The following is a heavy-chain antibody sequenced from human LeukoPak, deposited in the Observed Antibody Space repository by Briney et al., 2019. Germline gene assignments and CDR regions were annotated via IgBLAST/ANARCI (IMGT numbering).Heavy chain of an antibody. CDR2: ISYDGSNK. J-gene: IGHJ4*02. CDR1: GFTFSVYG. CDR3: AKDLRLNPYCSGGSCYEDY. D-gene: IGHD2-15*01. Sequence: QPGGSLRLSCAASGFTFSVYGMNWVRQAPGKGLEWVAVISYDGSNKYYADSVKGRFTISRDNSKNTLYLQMNSLRAEDTAVYYCAKDLRLNPYCSGGSCYEDYWGQGTLVTVSS. V-gene: IGHV3-30*18.